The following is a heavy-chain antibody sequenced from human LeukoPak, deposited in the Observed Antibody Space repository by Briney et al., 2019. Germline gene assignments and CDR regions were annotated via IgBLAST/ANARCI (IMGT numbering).Heavy chain of an antibody. CDR2: INHSGST. CDR3: ARVPTYYYAYLHYFDY. CDR1: GGSFSGYY. V-gene: IGHV4-34*01. J-gene: IGHJ4*02. D-gene: IGHD3-10*01. Sequence: KPSETLSLTCAVYGGSFSGYYWSWIRQPPGKGLEWIGEINHSGSTNYNPSLKSRVTISVDTSKNQFPLKLSSVTAADTAVYYCARVPTYYYAYLHYFDYWGQGTLVTVSS.